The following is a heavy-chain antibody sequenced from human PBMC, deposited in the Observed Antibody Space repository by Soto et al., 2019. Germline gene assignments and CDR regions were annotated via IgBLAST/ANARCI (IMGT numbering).Heavy chain of an antibody. CDR3: ARGGEMATTYQFDY. CDR2: IYYSGST. Sequence: SETLSLTCTVSGGSISSGGYYWSWIRQHPGKGLEWIGYIYYSGSTYYNPSLKSRVTISVDTSKNQFSLKLSSVTAADTAVYYCARGGEMATTYQFDYWGQGTLVTVSS. D-gene: IGHD3-16*01. J-gene: IGHJ4*02. CDR1: GGSISSGGYY. V-gene: IGHV4-31*03.